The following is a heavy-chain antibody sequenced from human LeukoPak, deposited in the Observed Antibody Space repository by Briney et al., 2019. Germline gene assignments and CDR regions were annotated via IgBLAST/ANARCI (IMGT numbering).Heavy chain of an antibody. D-gene: IGHD6-13*01. Sequence: GGSLRISCAASGFTFSSYAMHWVRQAPGKGLEWVAVISYDGSNKYYADSVKGRFTISRDNSKNTLYLQMNSLRAEDTAVYYCARFIAAISGDYWGQGTLVTVSS. CDR1: GFTFSSYA. CDR3: ARFIAAISGDY. J-gene: IGHJ4*02. V-gene: IGHV3-30*04. CDR2: ISYDGSNK.